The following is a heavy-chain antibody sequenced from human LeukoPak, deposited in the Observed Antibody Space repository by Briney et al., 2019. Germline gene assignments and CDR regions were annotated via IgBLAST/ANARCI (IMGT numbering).Heavy chain of an antibody. V-gene: IGHV1-69*05. Sequence: GAPVKVSCKASGGTFSSYAISWVRQALGQGLEWMGGIIPIFGTANYAQKFQGRVTITTDESTSTAYMELSSLRSEDTAVYYCARGRNYDIWSGYFRGWFDPWGQGTLVTVSS. CDR3: ARGRNYDIWSGYFRGWFDP. CDR2: IIPIFGTA. J-gene: IGHJ5*02. CDR1: GGTFSSYA. D-gene: IGHD3-3*01.